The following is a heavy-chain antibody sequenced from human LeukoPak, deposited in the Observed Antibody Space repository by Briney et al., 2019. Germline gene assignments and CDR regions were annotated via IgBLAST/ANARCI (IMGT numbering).Heavy chain of an antibody. J-gene: IGHJ4*02. CDR1: GYTLTELS. CDR2: FDPEDGET. Sequence: GASVKVSCKVSGYTLTELSMHWVRQAPGKGLERMGGFDPEDGETIYAQKFQGRVTMTEDTSTDTAYMELSSLRSEDTAVYYCATTLLVGATQGDYWGQGTLVTVSS. V-gene: IGHV1-24*01. D-gene: IGHD1-26*01. CDR3: ATTLLVGATQGDY.